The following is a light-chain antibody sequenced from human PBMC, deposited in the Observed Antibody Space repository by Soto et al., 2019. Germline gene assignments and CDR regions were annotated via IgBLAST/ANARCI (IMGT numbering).Light chain of an antibody. CDR1: QSISKW. CDR3: QHDNSYSPWK. CDR2: DAS. J-gene: IGKJ1*01. V-gene: IGKV1-5*01. Sequence: DIQMTQSPSTLSASVGDRVTITCRASQSISKWLAWYQQKPGKAPNLLIYDASRLGSGVPSRFSGSGSGTEFTLTISSLQPGDFATYYCQHDNSYSPWKFGQGTKVEI.